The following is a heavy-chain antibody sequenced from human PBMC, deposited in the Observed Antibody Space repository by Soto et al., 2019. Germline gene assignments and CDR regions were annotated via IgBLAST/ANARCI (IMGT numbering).Heavy chain of an antibody. D-gene: IGHD3-3*01. CDR2: IKQDGSEK. J-gene: IGHJ3*01. CDR3: ARDPFLGWYGAFDV. CDR1: GFTFSSHW. Sequence: GRPLRHPSTASGFTFSSHWITWVSQAQGKGLEWVANIKQDGSEKQYVDSVKGRFTISRDNAQNSLFLQLNNLRAEDTAVYYCARDPFLGWYGAFDVWGQGTMVTVSS. V-gene: IGHV3-7*01.